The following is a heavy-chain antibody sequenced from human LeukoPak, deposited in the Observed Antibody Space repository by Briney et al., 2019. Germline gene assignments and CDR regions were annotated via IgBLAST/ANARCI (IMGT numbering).Heavy chain of an antibody. J-gene: IGHJ4*02. D-gene: IGHD3-10*01. CDR1: GGSISSSNYY. V-gene: IGHV4-61*02. CDR2: IYTSEST. Sequence: SQTLSLTCSVSGGSISSSNYYWSWIRQPAGKGLEWIGRIYTSESTNYNPYLKTRVTISVDTSRNQFSLKLSSVTAADTAVYYCARGLWFGDENPPYFDYWGQGVLVTVSS. CDR3: ARGLWFGDENPPYFDY.